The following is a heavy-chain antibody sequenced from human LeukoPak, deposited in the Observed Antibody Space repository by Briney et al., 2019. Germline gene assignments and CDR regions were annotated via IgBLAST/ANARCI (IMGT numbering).Heavy chain of an antibody. V-gene: IGHV4-39*01. D-gene: IGHD2-2*01. CDR3: ASGYCSSTSCPTHGAFDI. Sequence: SETESLTCTVSGGSISSSSYYWGWIRQPPGKGLEWIGSIYYSGSTYYNPSLKSRVTISVDTSKNQFSLKLSSVTAADTAVYYCASGYCSSTSCPTHGAFDIWGQGTMVTVSS. CDR1: GGSISSSSYY. J-gene: IGHJ3*02. CDR2: IYYSGST.